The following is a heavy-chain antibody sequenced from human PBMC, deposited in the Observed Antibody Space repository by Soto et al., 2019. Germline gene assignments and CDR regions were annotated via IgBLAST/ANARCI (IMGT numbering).Heavy chain of an antibody. J-gene: IGHJ4*02. D-gene: IGHD3-16*01. CDR3: ARVGTVLWYDYIWGTLPHGDY. Sequence: QVQLVQSGAGVKKPGASVKVSCKASGYTFTSYGISWVRQAPGQGLEWMGWISAYNGNTNYAQKLQGRVTMTTDTSTSTAYMELRSLRSDDTAVYYCARVGTVLWYDYIWGTLPHGDYWGQGTLVTVSS. CDR1: GYTFTSYG. CDR2: ISAYNGNT. V-gene: IGHV1-18*01.